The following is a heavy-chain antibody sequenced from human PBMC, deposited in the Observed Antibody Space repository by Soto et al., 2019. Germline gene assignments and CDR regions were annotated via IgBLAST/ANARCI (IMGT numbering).Heavy chain of an antibody. J-gene: IGHJ6*02. CDR3: AQVAEHYGAPRVDCYYYGMDV. CDR2: INPTGGGRT. V-gene: IGHV1-46*01. Sequence: QVQLVQSGAEVKKPGASVTVSCKASGYDVTRYYIHWVRQGPGQGLEWVGIINPTGGGRTKYAQNCQRRFTVTSDRTTSTVYMELTSMTSDDPAVYYCAQVAEHYGAPRVDCYYYGMDVWGQGTTVTVSS. D-gene: IGHD4-17*01. CDR1: GYDVTRYY.